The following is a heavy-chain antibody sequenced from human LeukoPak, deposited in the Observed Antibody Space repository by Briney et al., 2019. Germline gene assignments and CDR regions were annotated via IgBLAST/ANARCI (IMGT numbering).Heavy chain of an antibody. CDR1: GFTFSSYE. CDR2: ISSGGSTI. D-gene: IGHD2-15*01. V-gene: IGHV3-48*03. CDR3: ASTVGPRRRSPVVMDV. Sequence: GGSLRLSCAASGFTFSSYEMNWVRQAPGKGLEGVSYISSGGSTIYYEDSVKGRFTISRDNAKNSLYLQMSSLRAEDTAVYYCASTVGPRRRSPVVMDVWGQGTTVTVSS. J-gene: IGHJ6*02.